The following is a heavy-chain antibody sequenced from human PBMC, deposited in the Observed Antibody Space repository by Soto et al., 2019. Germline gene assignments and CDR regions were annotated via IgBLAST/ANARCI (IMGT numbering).Heavy chain of an antibody. J-gene: IGHJ6*02. CDR1: GYTFTSYY. Sequence: QVQLVQSGAEVKKPGASVKVSCKASGYTFTSYYMHWVRQAPGQGLEWMGIINPSGGSTSYAQKFQGRVTMTRDTSTSTVYMELSGLRSEDTAVYYCARDTYDTACYYGMDVWGQGTTVTVSS. CDR2: INPSGGST. V-gene: IGHV1-46*01. D-gene: IGHD3-9*01. CDR3: ARDTYDTACYYGMDV.